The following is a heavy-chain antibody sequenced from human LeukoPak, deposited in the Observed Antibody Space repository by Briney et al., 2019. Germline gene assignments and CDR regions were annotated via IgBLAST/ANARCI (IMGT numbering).Heavy chain of an antibody. J-gene: IGHJ5*02. CDR2: IYYTGST. CDR1: GGSINSDTYY. CDR3: ARRVMVSALNYNWFDP. D-gene: IGHD2-8*01. V-gene: IGHV4-31*03. Sequence: SQTLSLTCTVSGGSINSDTYYWTWIRQHPGKGLEWIGYIYYTGSTNYNPSLKSRITISVDTSKNQFSLRLSSVTAADTAVYYCARRVMVSALNYNWFDPWGQGTLVTVSS.